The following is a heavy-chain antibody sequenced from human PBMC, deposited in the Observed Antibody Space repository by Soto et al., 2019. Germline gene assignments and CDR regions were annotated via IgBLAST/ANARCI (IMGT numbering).Heavy chain of an antibody. CDR1: GFTFSDYY. CDR3: ARDRTVWGGWFDP. Sequence: GGSLRLSCAASGFTFSDYYMSWIRQAPGKGLEWVSYISSSSSYTNYADSVKGRFTISRDNAKNSLYLQMNSLRAEDTAVYYCARDRTVWGGWFDPWCQGTLVTVPQ. V-gene: IGHV3-11*06. J-gene: IGHJ5*02. CDR2: ISSSSSYT. D-gene: IGHD4-17*01.